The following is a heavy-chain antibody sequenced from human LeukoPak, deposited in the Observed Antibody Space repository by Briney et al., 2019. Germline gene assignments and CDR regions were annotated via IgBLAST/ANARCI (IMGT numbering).Heavy chain of an antibody. CDR2: ISAYNGNT. D-gene: IGHD3-10*01. CDR1: GYTFTSYG. Sequence: ASVTVSCTASGYTFTSYGISWVRQAPGQGLEWMGWISAYNGNTNYAQKLQGRVTMTTDTSTSTAYMELRSLRSDDTAVYYCARHGSGSYAHGMDVWGQGTTVTVSS. J-gene: IGHJ6*02. CDR3: ARHGSGSYAHGMDV. V-gene: IGHV1-18*01.